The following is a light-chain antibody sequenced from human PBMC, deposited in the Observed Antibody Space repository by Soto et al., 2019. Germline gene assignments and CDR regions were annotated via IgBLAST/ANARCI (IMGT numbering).Light chain of an antibody. V-gene: IGLV2-14*01. CDR2: EVS. J-gene: IGLJ2*01. Sequence: QSVLTQPASVSGSPGQSITISCTGTSSDVGGYKYVSWYRQHPGKAPKLMIYEVSYRPSGVSNRFSGSKSGDTASLTISGLQADDEADYYCSSYATSGTVLFGGGTKVPS. CDR1: SSDVGGYKY. CDR3: SSYATSGTVL.